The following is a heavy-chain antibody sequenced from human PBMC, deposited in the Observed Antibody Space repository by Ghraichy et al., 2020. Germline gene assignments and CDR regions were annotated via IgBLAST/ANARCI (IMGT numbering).Heavy chain of an antibody. V-gene: IGHV4-31*03. CDR1: GGSISSGGYY. CDR2: IYYSGST. J-gene: IGHJ6*02. CDR3: ARDQYYDFWTPRYGMDV. Sequence: SQTLSLTCTVSGGSISSGGYYWSWIRQHPGKGLEWIGYIYYSGSTYYNPSLKSRVTISVDTSKNQFSLKLSSVTAADTAVYYCARDQYYDFWTPRYGMDVWGQGTTVTVSS. D-gene: IGHD3-3*01.